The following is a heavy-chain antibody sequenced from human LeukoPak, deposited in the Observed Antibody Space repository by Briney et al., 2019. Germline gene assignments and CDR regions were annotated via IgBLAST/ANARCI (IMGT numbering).Heavy chain of an antibody. J-gene: IGHJ6*04. CDR3: AELGITMIGGV. V-gene: IGHV3-7*01. D-gene: IGHD3-10*02. Sequence: GGSLRLSCAASGFPFSRYWMSWVRQAPGKGLEWVANINQDGSEKYYVDSVKGRFTISRDNAKNSLYLQMNSLRAEDTAVYYCAELGITMIGGVWGKGTTVTISS. CDR1: GFPFSRYW. CDR2: INQDGSEK.